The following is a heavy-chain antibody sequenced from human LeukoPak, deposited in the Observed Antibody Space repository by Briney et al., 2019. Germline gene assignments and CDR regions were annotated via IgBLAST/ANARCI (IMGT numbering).Heavy chain of an antibody. D-gene: IGHD2-15*01. CDR2: INPNSGGT. Sequence: GASVKVSCKASGYTFTGYYMHWVRQAPGQGLEWMGWINPNSGGTNYAQKFQGRVTMTRDTSISTAYMELSRLRSDDTAVYYCARALSVVVVAATHYWGQGTLDTVSS. V-gene: IGHV1-2*02. J-gene: IGHJ4*02. CDR3: ARALSVVVVAATHY. CDR1: GYTFTGYY.